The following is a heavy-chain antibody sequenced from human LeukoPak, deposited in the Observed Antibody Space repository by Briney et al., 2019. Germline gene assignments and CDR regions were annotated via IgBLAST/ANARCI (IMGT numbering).Heavy chain of an antibody. V-gene: IGHV4-4*07. CDR3: ASKGGGGFNY. J-gene: IGHJ4*02. CDR1: GGSGSSYD. Sequence: SETLSLTCTVSGGSGSSYDWGWSRQPAGKGLEWIGRIYTSGSTNYNPSLKSRVTMSVNTSKNQFALKLSSVTAADTAVYSCASKGGGGFNYWGRGTLVTVSS. CDR2: IYTSGST. D-gene: IGHD1-26*01.